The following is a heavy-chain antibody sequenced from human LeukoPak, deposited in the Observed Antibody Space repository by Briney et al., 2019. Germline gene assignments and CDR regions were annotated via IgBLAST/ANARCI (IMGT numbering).Heavy chain of an antibody. CDR3: ARDRYPSSTNPSTGNWFDP. CDR2: INPNSGGT. D-gene: IGHD2-2*01. J-gene: IGHJ5*02. V-gene: IGHV1-2*02. CDR1: GYTFTGYY. Sequence: GPVKVSCKASGYTFTGYYMHWVRQAPGQGLEWMGWINPNSGGTNYAQKFQGRVTMTRDTSISTAYMELSRLRSDDTAVYYCARDRYPSSTNPSTGNWFDPWGQGTLVTVSS.